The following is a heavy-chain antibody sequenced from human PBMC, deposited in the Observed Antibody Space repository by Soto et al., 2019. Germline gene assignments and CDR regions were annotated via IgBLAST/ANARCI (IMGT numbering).Heavy chain of an antibody. CDR1: GFTFSDYY. J-gene: IGHJ6*02. CDR3: ARDPGITMIVVVSYYYYGMDV. V-gene: IGHV3-11*01. Sequence: GGSLRLSCAASGFTFSDYYMSWIRQAPGKGLEWVSYISSSGSTIYYADSVKGRFTISRDNAKNSLYLQMNSLRAEDTAVYYCARDPGITMIVVVSYYYYGMDVWGQGTTVTV. D-gene: IGHD3-22*01. CDR2: ISSSGSTI.